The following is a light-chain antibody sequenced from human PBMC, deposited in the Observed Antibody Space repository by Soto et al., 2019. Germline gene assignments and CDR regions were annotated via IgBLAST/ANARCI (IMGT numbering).Light chain of an antibody. Sequence: DIHMTQSPSTLSASVGDRVTITCRASQSISECLTWYQQKPGRAPKLLIYDVSSLESGVPSRFSGSGSETEFTLNISSLHPYYFATNYCPRYSRYPFSCGRGTKVDIK. CDR1: QSISEC. J-gene: IGKJ3*01. V-gene: IGKV1-5*01. CDR3: PRYSRYPFS. CDR2: DVS.